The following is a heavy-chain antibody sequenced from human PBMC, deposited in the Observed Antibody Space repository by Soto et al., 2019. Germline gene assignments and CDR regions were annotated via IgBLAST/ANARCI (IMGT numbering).Heavy chain of an antibody. CDR3: ARDGKYCGGDCFLNWFDP. CDR2: IIPIFGTA. J-gene: IGHJ5*02. D-gene: IGHD2-21*02. Sequence: GASVKVSCKASGGTFSSYAISWVRQAPGQGLELMGGIIPIFGTANYAQKFQGRVTITADKSTSTAYMELSSLRSEDTAVYYCARDGKYCGGDCFLNWFDPWGQGTLVTVYS. CDR1: GGTFSSYA. V-gene: IGHV1-69*06.